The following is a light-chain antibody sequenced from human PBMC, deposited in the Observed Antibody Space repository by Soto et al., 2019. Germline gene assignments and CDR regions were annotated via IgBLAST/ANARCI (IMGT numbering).Light chain of an antibody. J-gene: IGKJ1*01. CDR2: GAS. Sequence: EIVMTQSPATLSVSPGERATLSCRASLSVSRNLAWYQQKPGQAPRLLIYGASTRATGIPARFSGSGSGTEFTLTISSLQSEDFAVYYCQQYNNWPWTFGQGTKVDSK. V-gene: IGKV3-15*01. CDR1: LSVSRN. CDR3: QQYNNWPWT.